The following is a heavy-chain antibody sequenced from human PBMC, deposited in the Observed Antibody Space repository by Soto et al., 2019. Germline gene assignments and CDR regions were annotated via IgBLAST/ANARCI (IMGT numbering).Heavy chain of an antibody. CDR2: IYYSGST. V-gene: IGHV4-31*03. Sequence: SETLSLTCTVSGGSISSGGYYWSWIRQHPGKGLEWIGYIYYSGSTYYNPSLKSRVTISVDTSKNQFSLKLSSVTAADTAVYYCARDLYYYDSSRPRYYGMDVWGQGTTVTVSS. CDR1: GGSISSGGYY. D-gene: IGHD3-22*01. CDR3: ARDLYYYDSSRPRYYGMDV. J-gene: IGHJ6*02.